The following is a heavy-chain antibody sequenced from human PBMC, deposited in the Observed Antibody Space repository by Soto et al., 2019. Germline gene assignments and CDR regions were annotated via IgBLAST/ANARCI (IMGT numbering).Heavy chain of an antibody. CDR2: ISYDGSNK. J-gene: IGHJ6*02. V-gene: IGHV3-30-3*01. Sequence: QVQLVESGGGVVQPGRSLRLSCAASGFTFSSYAMHWVRQAPGKGLEGVAVISYDGSNKYYADSVKGRFTISRDNSKNTLYLQMNSLRAEDTAVYYCARTPRGQWELPYYYYGMDVWGQGTTVTVSS. CDR3: ARTPRGQWELPYYYYGMDV. D-gene: IGHD1-26*01. CDR1: GFTFSSYA.